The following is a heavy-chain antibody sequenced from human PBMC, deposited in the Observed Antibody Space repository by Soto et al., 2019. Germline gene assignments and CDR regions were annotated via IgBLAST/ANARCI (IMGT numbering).Heavy chain of an antibody. V-gene: IGHV3-15*01. Sequence: PGGSLRLSCAASGFTFSNAWMSWVRQAPGKGLEWVGRIKSKTDGGTTDYAAPVKGRFTISRDDSKNTLYLQMNSLKTEDTAVYYCTTDPLGYCSGGSCYYHPYYYYGMDVWGQGTTVTVSS. J-gene: IGHJ6*02. D-gene: IGHD2-15*01. CDR3: TTDPLGYCSGGSCYYHPYYYYGMDV. CDR2: IKSKTDGGTT. CDR1: GFTFSNAW.